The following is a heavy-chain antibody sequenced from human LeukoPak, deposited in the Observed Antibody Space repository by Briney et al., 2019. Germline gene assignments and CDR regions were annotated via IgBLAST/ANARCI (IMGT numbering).Heavy chain of an antibody. Sequence: GGSLRLSCTASGFAFSSYAMSWVRQAPGVGLEWVSAIDGGGGRTWHADSVRGRFTISRDNSKNTLFMQMSSLRAEDTAVYYCAKDFYDSSGSRYDYWGQGTLVTVSS. D-gene: IGHD3-22*01. CDR3: AKDFYDSSGSRYDY. CDR1: GFAFSSYA. V-gene: IGHV3-23*01. CDR2: IDGGGGRT. J-gene: IGHJ4*02.